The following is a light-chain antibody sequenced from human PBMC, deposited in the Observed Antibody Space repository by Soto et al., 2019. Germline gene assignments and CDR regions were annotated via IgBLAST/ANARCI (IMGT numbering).Light chain of an antibody. CDR3: SSYRSASNYV. Sequence: QSVLTEPAAVSGSPGQSITISCTGTSSDVGGYNYVSWYQQHPDKAPKLIIYEVSNRPSGVSNRFSGSKSGNTASLTISGLQAEDEADYYCSSYRSASNYVFGSGTKVTVL. CDR1: SSDVGGYNY. CDR2: EVS. V-gene: IGLV2-14*01. J-gene: IGLJ1*01.